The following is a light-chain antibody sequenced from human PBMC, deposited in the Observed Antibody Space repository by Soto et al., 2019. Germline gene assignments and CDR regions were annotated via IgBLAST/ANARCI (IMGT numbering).Light chain of an antibody. V-gene: IGKV1-33*01. CDR1: QDITNY. CDR2: DSS. CDR3: QQFDTLPLT. Sequence: DIQMTQSPSSLSASVGDRVTIICQASQDITNYLNWYQQKPGKAPKLLIHDSSNLETGVPSRISGSGSGTYFSFTISSLQPEDIATYYCQQFDTLPLTFGQGPRLEIK. J-gene: IGKJ5*01.